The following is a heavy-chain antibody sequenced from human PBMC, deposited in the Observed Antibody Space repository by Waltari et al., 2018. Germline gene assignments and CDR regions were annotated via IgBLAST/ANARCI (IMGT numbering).Heavy chain of an antibody. CDR3: AKSTGSYYEVFDY. CDR2: ISGSGGTT. D-gene: IGHD1-26*01. V-gene: IGHV3-23*04. J-gene: IGHJ4*02. CDR1: GFAFSNYG. Sequence: EVRLVESGGGLVQPGGSLTLSFAASGFAFSNYGMGWVRQAPGKGLECVSTISGSGGTTFYADSVKGRFTMSKDNSKNTLFLQMNSLRFDDTAEYYCAKSTGSYYEVFDYWGRGTLVTVSS.